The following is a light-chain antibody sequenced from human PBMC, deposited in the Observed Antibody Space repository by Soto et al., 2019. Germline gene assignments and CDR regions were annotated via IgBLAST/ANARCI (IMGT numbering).Light chain of an antibody. CDR2: RAS. CDR3: QQYDDMRT. V-gene: IGKV3D-15*01. J-gene: IGKJ1*01. CDR1: LSVGNY. Sequence: DILMTQSPATLSVSPGDRVTITCRAILSVGNYLAWYQQRPGQAPRLLIYRASTRATGFSDRFSGSGSGTEFTLTISSLQSEDFAFYYCQQYDDMRTFGQGTKVEIK.